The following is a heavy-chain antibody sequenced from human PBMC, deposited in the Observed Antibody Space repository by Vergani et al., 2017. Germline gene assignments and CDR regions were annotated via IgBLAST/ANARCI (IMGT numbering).Heavy chain of an antibody. CDR1: GGSFSGYY. CDR2: INHSGST. Sequence: QVQLQQWGAGLLKPSETLSLTCAVYGGSFSGYYWSWIRQPPGKGLEWIGEINHSGSTNYNPSLKSRVTISVDTSKNQFSLKLSSVTAADTAVYYCARAVAYDYIWGSLPFDPWGQGTLVTVSS. J-gene: IGHJ5*02. D-gene: IGHD3-16*01. V-gene: IGHV4-34*01. CDR3: ARAVAYDYIWGSLPFDP.